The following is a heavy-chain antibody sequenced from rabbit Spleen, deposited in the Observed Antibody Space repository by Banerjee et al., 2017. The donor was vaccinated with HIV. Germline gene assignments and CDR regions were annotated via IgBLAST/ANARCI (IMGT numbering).Heavy chain of an antibody. CDR2: IYVGSGST. CDR1: GFDFRRYYL. Sequence: EQLEESGGGLVQPGGSLTLSCKASGFDFRRYYLSWVRQAPGKGLEWIGCIYVGSGSTYYASWAKGRITITKTSSTVDLQMTSLTAADTATYFCARDLVAVIGWNFNLWGPGTLVTVS. CDR3: ARDLVAVIGWNFNL. V-gene: IGHV1S45*01. J-gene: IGHJ4*01. D-gene: IGHD1-1*01.